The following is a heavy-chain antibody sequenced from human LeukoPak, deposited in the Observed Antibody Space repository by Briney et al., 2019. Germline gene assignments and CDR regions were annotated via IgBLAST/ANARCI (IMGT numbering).Heavy chain of an antibody. CDR3: ASSKGTPNWFDP. J-gene: IGHJ5*02. CDR1: GGSISSGGYY. D-gene: IGHD3-10*01. Sequence: PSETLSLTCTVSGGSISSGGYYWSWIRQHPGKGLEWIGYIYYSGSTYHNPSLKSRVTISVDTSKNQFSLKLSSVTAADTAVYYCASSKGTPNWFDPWGQGTLVTVSS. V-gene: IGHV4-31*03. CDR2: IYYSGST.